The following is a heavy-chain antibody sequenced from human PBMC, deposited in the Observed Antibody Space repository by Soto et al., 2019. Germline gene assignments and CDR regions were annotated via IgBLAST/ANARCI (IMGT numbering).Heavy chain of an antibody. J-gene: IGHJ5*02. CDR2: MHHTQGT. D-gene: IGHD3-9*01. Sequence: PSETLSLTTSVSGASISSYYWTWIRQPPGGGLEWIGYMHHTQGTNDNPSLRGRVHMSIDTSMNQFSLRLTSVTAADTAVYYCARVPFVGYFDWLDPWGHGTLVTVSS. CDR1: GASISSYY. V-gene: IGHV4-59*01. CDR3: ARVPFVGYFDWLDP.